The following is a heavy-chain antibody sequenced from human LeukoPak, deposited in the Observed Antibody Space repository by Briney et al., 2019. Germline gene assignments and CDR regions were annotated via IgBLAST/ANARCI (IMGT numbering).Heavy chain of an antibody. CDR3: VRDIAGSEYDNSGVY. CDR2: INPKRGDT. J-gene: IGHJ4*02. Sequence: GASVKVSCKAPGYTFTGYYIHWVRQAPGQGLEWMGWINPKRGDTDYAQRFQGRITMARDTSMSTAFMELYSLTSDDTAVYYCVRDIAGSEYDNSGVYGRQGTLVTVS. D-gene: IGHD3-22*01. V-gene: IGHV1-2*02. CDR1: GYTFTGYY.